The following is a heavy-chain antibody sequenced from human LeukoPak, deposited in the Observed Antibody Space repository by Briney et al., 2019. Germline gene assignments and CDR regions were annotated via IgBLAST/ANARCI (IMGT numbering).Heavy chain of an antibody. Sequence: GGSLRLSCAVSGVTVSSNYMSWVRQAPGKGLEWVSAISGSGGSTYYADSVKGRFTISRDNSKNTLYLQMNSLRAEDTAVYYCAKDFDAFVYWGQGTLVTVSS. CDR2: ISGSGGST. D-gene: IGHD3-9*01. V-gene: IGHV3-23*01. J-gene: IGHJ4*02. CDR1: GVTVSSNY. CDR3: AKDFDAFVY.